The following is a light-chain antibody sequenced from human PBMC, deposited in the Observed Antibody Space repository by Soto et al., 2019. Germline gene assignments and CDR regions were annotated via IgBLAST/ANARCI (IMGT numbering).Light chain of an antibody. CDR3: QSYDSSLTGSKV. Sequence: QAVVTQPPSVSGAPGQRVTISCTGSSSNIGAGFDVHWYQQLPGTAPKLLIYGNNYRASGIPDRFSGSKSGTSASLAITGLQADDEADYYCQSYDSSLTGSKVFGTGTQLTVL. CDR1: SSNIGAGFD. J-gene: IGLJ1*01. V-gene: IGLV1-40*01. CDR2: GNN.